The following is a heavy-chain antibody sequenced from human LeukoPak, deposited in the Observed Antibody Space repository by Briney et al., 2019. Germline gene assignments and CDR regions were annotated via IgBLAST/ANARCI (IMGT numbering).Heavy chain of an antibody. CDR3: ARDFCSAGSCYPDN. J-gene: IGHJ4*02. CDR2: IYSGGST. D-gene: IGHD2-15*01. CDR1: GFTVSSNY. V-gene: IGHV3-66*01. Sequence: PGGSLRLSCAASGFTVSSNYMSWVRQAPGKGLEWVSVIYSGGSTYYADSVKGRFTISRDNPKNTLYLQMNSLRVEDTAVYYCARDFCSAGSCYPDNWGQGTLVTVSS.